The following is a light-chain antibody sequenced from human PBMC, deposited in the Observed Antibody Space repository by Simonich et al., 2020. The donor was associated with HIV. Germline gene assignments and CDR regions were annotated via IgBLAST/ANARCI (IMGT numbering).Light chain of an antibody. Sequence: QAVVTREPSLTVSPGGTVTLTCGSSTGAVTSGHYPYWFQQKPCQAPRTLIYDTSNKHSWTPSRFSDSLLGGKAALTLSGVQPEDEAEYYCLLYSSGAQPWVFGGGTKLTVL. CDR2: DTS. J-gene: IGLJ3*02. CDR1: TGAVTSGHY. CDR3: LLYSSGAQPWV. V-gene: IGLV7-46*01.